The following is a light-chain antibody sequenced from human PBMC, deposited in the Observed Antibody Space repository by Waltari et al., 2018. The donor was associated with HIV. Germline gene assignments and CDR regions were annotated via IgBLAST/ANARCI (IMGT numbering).Light chain of an antibody. CDR1: SSSIGSGY. V-gene: IGLV1-47*01. CDR2: RND. Sequence: QSVLTHPPPVSGAPGQRVTVSCSGSSSSIGSGYVCWYQQLPGAAPKLVIYRNDQRPSGVPDRFSGSKSGTSASLAISGLRSEDEAVYYCGAWNGSPSGPVFGGGTKLTVL. J-gene: IGLJ3*02. CDR3: GAWNGSPSGPV.